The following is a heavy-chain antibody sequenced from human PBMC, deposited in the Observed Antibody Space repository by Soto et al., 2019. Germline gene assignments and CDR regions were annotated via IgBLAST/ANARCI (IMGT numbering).Heavy chain of an antibody. V-gene: IGHV4-39*01. Sequence: QLQLQESGPGLVKPSETLSLTCTVSGGSISSSSYYWGWIRQPPGKGLEWIGSIYYSGTTYYNTSLNSRVTISVDTSKIQFSLKLGSVSAAGTAVYYCARQVPYYDYWGQGTLVTVSS. CDR1: GGSISSSSYY. J-gene: IGHJ4*02. CDR2: IYYSGTT. CDR3: ARQVPYYDY.